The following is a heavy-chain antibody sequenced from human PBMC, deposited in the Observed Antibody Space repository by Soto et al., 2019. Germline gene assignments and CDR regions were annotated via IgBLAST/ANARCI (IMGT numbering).Heavy chain of an antibody. CDR3: ARDLLSVFGVVTLDYYYGMDV. Sequence: ASVKVSCKASGYTFTSYYMHWVRQAPGQGLGWMGIINPSGGSTSYAQKFQGRVTMTRDTSTSTVYMELSSLRSEDTAVYYCARDLLSVFGVVTLDYYYGMDVWGQGTTVTVSS. D-gene: IGHD3-3*01. J-gene: IGHJ6*02. CDR2: INPSGGST. CDR1: GYTFTSYY. V-gene: IGHV1-46*01.